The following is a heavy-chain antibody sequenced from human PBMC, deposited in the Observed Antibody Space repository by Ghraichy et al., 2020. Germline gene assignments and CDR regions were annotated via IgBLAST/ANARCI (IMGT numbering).Heavy chain of an antibody. J-gene: IGHJ4*02. D-gene: IGHD6-19*01. Sequence: SETLSLTCTVSGGSISSYYWSWIRQPPGKGLEWIGYIYYSGSTNYNPSLKSRVTISVDTSKNQFSLKLSSVTAADTAVYYCARSRVKGLGGSGWYFDYWGQGTLVTVSS. V-gene: IGHV4-59*01. CDR3: ARSRVKGLGGSGWYFDY. CDR1: GGSISSYY. CDR2: IYYSGST.